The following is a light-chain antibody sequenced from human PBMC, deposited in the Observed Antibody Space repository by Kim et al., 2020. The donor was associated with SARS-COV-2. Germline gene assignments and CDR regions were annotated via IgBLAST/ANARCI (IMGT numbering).Light chain of an antibody. Sequence: GQSIPISCPGPSSGVGGYTYVSRYQPHPGKAPQPMIYDVSKRTSGVSNRFSGSKSGNTASLTISGLQAEDEADYYCTSYTSSYTWVFGGGTQLTVL. CDR3: TSYTSSYTWV. CDR1: SSGVGGYTY. J-gene: IGLJ3*02. CDR2: DVS. V-gene: IGLV2-14*01.